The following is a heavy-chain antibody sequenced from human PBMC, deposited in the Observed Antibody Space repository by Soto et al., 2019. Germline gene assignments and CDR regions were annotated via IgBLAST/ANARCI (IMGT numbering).Heavy chain of an antibody. CDR2: ISSDSCYI. J-gene: IGHJ4*02. D-gene: IGHD6-19*01. CDR1: GFTFTNYS. CDR3: ARDPIPVPMYYFDY. Sequence: GGSLRLSCTASGFTFTNYSMNWVRQAPGKGLEWVSSISSDSCYIYYADSVKGRFTISRDNAKNSLSLQMNSLRAEDTAVYFCARDPIPVPMYYFDYWGQGSLVTVSS. V-gene: IGHV3-21*01.